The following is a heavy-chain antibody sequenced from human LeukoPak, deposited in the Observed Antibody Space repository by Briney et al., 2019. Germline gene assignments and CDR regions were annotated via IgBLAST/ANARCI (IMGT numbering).Heavy chain of an antibody. CDR3: AKDQRFGDLDDY. D-gene: IGHD3-10*01. CDR1: GFIFNNYA. Sequence: GGSLRLSCAASGFIFNNYAMSWVRQAPGKGLEWVSSISGTGATTYYADSVKGRFAISRNNSKNTLYLQLSSLRAEDTAVYYCAKDQRFGDLDDYRGQGTLVTVSS. CDR2: ISGTGATT. V-gene: IGHV3-23*01. J-gene: IGHJ4*02.